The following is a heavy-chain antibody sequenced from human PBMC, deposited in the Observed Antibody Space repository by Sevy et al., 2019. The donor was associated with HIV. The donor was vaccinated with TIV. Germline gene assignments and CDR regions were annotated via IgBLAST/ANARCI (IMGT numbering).Heavy chain of an antibody. CDR1: GFTFSSYE. Sequence: RLSCAASGFTFSSYEMNWVRQAPGKGLEWVSYISSSGSTIYYADSVRGRFTISRDNAKKSLYLQMNSLRAEDTAVYYCAKRGGQYDLGMDVWGQGTTVTVSS. J-gene: IGHJ6*02. D-gene: IGHD3-3*01. CDR2: ISSSGSTI. CDR3: AKRGGQYDLGMDV. V-gene: IGHV3-48*03.